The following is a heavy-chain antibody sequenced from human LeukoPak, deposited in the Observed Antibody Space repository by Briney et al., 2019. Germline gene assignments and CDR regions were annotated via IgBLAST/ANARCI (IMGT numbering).Heavy chain of an antibody. J-gene: IGHJ4*02. CDR1: GFTFIWST. CDR2: MKEDGTEK. V-gene: IGHV3-7*01. CDR3: ATGGAPGGRFEN. Sequence: GGSLRLSCVASGFTFIWSTMTWVRQAPGKGPEGVAKMKEDGTEKHYVDSVKGRFTISRDNAKNSLCLQMNSLRVEDTAVYYCATGGAPGGRFENWGQGTRVTVSS. D-gene: IGHD3-16*01.